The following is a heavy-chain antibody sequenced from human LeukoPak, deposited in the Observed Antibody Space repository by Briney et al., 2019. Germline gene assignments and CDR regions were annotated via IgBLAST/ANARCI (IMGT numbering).Heavy chain of an antibody. V-gene: IGHV3-74*01. CDR2: ISSDGSTT. J-gene: IGHJ4*02. D-gene: IGHD4-11*01. Sequence: GGSLRLSCAASGFTFRYYWMLWVRQAPGKGLVWVSRISSDGSTTDYLDSVKGRFTISRDNAKNTLFLQMDSLRAEDTAVYYCARDLFTVTTSRDYWGQGTLVTVSS. CDR1: GFTFRYYW. CDR3: ARDLFTVTTSRDY.